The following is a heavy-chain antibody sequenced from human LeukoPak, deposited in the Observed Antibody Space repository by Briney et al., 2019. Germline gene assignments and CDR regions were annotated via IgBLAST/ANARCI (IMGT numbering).Heavy chain of an antibody. CDR3: KRGYYDSSGFLDAFDI. V-gene: IGHV1-2*02. CDR1: GYTFTGYY. CDR2: INPNSGGT. J-gene: IGHJ3*02. D-gene: IGHD3-22*01. Sequence: ASVEVSCKASGYTFTGYYMHWVRQAPGQGLEWMGWINPNSGGTNYAQKFQGRVTMTRDTSISTAYMELSRLRSDDTAVYYCKRGYYDSSGFLDAFDIWGQGTMVTVSS.